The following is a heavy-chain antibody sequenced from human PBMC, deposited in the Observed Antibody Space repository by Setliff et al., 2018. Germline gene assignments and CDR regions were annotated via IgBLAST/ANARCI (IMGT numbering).Heavy chain of an antibody. V-gene: IGHV4-34*01. CDR1: GGSFSGYY. Sequence: PSETLSLTCAVYGGSFSGYYWSWIRQPPGKGLEWIGEINHSGSTKYNPSLKSRVTISVDTSTNQFSLKVNSVTAADTAVYYCATLLANYGSGMDVWGQGTTVTVSS. CDR3: ATLLANYGSGMDV. J-gene: IGHJ6*02. CDR2: INHSGST. D-gene: IGHD3-10*01.